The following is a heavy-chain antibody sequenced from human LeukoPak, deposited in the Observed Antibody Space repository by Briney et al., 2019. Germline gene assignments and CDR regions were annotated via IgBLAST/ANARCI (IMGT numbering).Heavy chain of an antibody. CDR1: GFTFSSYA. CDR2: ISRSDGTT. CDR3: AKLGGGSGYDWGHDAFDI. D-gene: IGHD5-12*01. V-gene: IGHV3-23*01. J-gene: IGHJ3*02. Sequence: GGSLRLSCAGSGFTFSSYAMTWVRQAPGTGLEWVSSISRSDGTTYYADSVKGRFTISRDNSKNTLFLQMNSLRAEDTAVYFCAKLGGGSGYDWGHDAFDIWGQGTMVTVSS.